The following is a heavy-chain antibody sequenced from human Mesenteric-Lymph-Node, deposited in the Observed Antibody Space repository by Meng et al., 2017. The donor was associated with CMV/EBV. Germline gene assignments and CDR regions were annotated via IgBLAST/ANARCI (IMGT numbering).Heavy chain of an antibody. D-gene: IGHD3-10*01. CDR3: VRLLGDYNGMCDF. Sequence: SETLSLTCAVYGGSFSGYYWSWIRQPPGKGLEWIGEINHSGSTNYNPSLKSRVTISVDTSKNQFSLKLSSVTAADTAVYYCVRLLGDYNGMCDFWGQGTQVTVSS. J-gene: IGHJ4*02. V-gene: IGHV4-34*01. CDR2: INHSGST. CDR1: GGSFSGYY.